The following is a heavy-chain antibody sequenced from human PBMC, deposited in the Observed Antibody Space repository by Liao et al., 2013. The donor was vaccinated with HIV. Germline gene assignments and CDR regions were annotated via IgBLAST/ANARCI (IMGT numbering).Heavy chain of an antibody. D-gene: IGHD1-26*01. CDR1: GGSISSSSYY. V-gene: IGHV4-39*07. CDR3: ARAWEWEPGAPEYFQH. CDR2: IYYSGST. Sequence: QLQLQESGPGLVKPSETLSLTCTVSGGSISSSSYYWGWIRQPPGKGLEWIGSIYYSGSTYYNPSLKSRVTISVDTSKNQFSLKLSSVTAADTAVYYCARAWEWEPGAPEYFQHWGQGHPGHRLL. J-gene: IGHJ1*01.